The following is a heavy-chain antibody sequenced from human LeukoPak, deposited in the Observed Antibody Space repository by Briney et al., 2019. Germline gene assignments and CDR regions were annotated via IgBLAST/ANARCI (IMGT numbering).Heavy chain of an antibody. Sequence: SETLSLTCTVSGGSISSYYWSWIRQPAGKGLEWIGRIYTSGSTNYNPSLKSRVTMSVDTSKNQFSLKLSSVTAADTAVYYCARDLRKRYCSSTSCHTSPYYYYMDVWGKGTTVTVSS. CDR1: GGSISSYY. CDR3: ARDLRKRYCSSTSCHTSPYYYYMDV. D-gene: IGHD2-2*02. J-gene: IGHJ6*03. V-gene: IGHV4-4*07. CDR2: IYTSGST.